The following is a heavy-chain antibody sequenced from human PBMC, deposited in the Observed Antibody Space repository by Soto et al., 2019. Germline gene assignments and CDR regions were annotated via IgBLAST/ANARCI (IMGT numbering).Heavy chain of an antibody. CDR1: GFLFRMYG. V-gene: IGHV3-30*03. J-gene: IGHJ6*02. CDR2: ISFDGSKA. CDR3: ATELFGSYYYYYGMHV. D-gene: IGHD3-16*01. Sequence: QEQLVESGGGVVQPGRSLTLSCAATGFLFRMYGMHWVRQAPGKGLEWVAFISFDGSKAYYVESVKGRFTISRDNSIDTLYLQMNSLTSEDTAVYYCATELFGSYYYYYGMHVWGQGTTVTVSS.